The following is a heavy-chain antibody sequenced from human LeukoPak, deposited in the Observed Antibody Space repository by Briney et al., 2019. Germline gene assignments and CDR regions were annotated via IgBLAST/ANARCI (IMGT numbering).Heavy chain of an antibody. D-gene: IGHD6-13*01. CDR2: IYTSGST. V-gene: IGHV4-4*07. CDR3: ARDQVYRTSWGHDAFDI. CDR1: GGSITTYY. J-gene: IGHJ3*02. Sequence: SETLSLTCTVSGGSITTYYWSWIRQPAGKGLEWIGRIYTSGSTNYNPSLKSRDTMSVDTSKNQLSLKLSSVTAADTTVYYCARDQVYRTSWGHDAFDIWGQGTMVTVSS.